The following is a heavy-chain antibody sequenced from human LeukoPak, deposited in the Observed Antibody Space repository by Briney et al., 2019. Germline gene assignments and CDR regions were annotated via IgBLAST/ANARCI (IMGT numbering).Heavy chain of an antibody. J-gene: IGHJ3*02. CDR3: ARDPPSSGGFGESPHAFDI. CDR1: GYTFTSYG. V-gene: IGHV1-18*04. D-gene: IGHD3-10*01. Sequence: ASVKVSCKASGYTFTSYGISWVRQAPGQGLEWMGWISAYNGNTNYAQKLQGRVTMTTDTSTSTAYMELRSLRSDDTAVYYCARDPPSSGGFGESPHAFDIWGQGTMVTVSS. CDR2: ISAYNGNT.